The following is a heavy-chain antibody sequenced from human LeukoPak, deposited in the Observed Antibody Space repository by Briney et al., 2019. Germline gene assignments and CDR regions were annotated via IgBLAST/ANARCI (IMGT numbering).Heavy chain of an antibody. J-gene: IGHJ5*02. Sequence: GGSLRLSCAASGFTVSSNYMSWVRQAPGKGLEWVSVIYSGGSTYYADSVKGRFTISRDNSKNTLYLQMNSLRAEDTSVYYCARDPRGYSYGYSPWGQGTLVTVSS. CDR3: ARDPRGYSYGYSP. V-gene: IGHV3-53*01. CDR1: GFTVSSNY. D-gene: IGHD5-18*01. CDR2: IYSGGST.